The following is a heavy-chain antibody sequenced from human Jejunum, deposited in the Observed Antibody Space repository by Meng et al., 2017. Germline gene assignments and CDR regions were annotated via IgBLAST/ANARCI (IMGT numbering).Heavy chain of an antibody. D-gene: IGHD3-10*02. CDR1: GGSIESNNW. V-gene: IGHV4-4*02. J-gene: IGHJ2*01. CDR2: VYHSGST. Sequence: QVQLQESCPRLVKPSETLSLTCAVSGGSIESNNWWTWIRQPPGQGLEWIGEVYHSGSTHYNPSLQSRVTISIDNSKNRFSLSLNSVTAADTAIYYCARADYVRYFDLWGRGTLVTVSS. CDR3: ARADYVRYFDL.